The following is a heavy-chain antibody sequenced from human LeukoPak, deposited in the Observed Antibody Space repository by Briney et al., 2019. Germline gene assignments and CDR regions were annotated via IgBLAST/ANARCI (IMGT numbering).Heavy chain of an antibody. CDR2: IYYSGTS. CDR1: GGSVSSGSYY. V-gene: IGHV4-61*01. Sequence: PSETLSLTCTVSGGSVSSGSYYWSWIRQPPGKGLEWIGYIYYSGTSKYKASLTSRVTISVDTSKNQFSLKLNSVTAADTAVYYCASSNAYNWFDPWGQGTLVTVSS. J-gene: IGHJ5*02. CDR3: ASSNAYNWFDP.